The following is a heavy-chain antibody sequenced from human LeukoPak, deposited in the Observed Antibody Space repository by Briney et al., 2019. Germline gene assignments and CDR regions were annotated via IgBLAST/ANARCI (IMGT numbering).Heavy chain of an antibody. CDR2: FDPEDGET. CDR3: ATKRGWPTNFDY. D-gene: IGHD1-26*01. Sequence: GASVKVSCKASGGTFSSYAISWVRQAPGQGLEWMGGFDPEDGETIYAQKFQGRVTMTEDTSTDTAYMELSSLRSEDTAVYYCATKRGWPTNFDYWGQGTLVTVSS. V-gene: IGHV1-24*01. CDR1: GGTFSSYA. J-gene: IGHJ4*02.